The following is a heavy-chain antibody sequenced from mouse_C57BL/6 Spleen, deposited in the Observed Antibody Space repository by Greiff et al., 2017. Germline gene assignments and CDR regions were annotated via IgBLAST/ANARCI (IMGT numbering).Heavy chain of an antibody. CDR1: GYAFSSSW. V-gene: IGHV1-82*01. D-gene: IGHD2-4*01. J-gene: IGHJ1*03. Sequence: VMLVESGPELVKPGASVKISCKASGYAFSSSWMNWVKQRPGKGLEWIGRIYPGDGDTNYNGKFKGKATLTADKSSSTAYMQLSSLTSEDSAVYFCARRDDYVLRYFDVWGTGTTVTVSS. CDR2: IYPGDGDT. CDR3: ARRDDYVLRYFDV.